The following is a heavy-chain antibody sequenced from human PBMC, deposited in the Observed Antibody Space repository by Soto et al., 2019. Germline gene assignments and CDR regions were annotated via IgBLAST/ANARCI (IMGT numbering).Heavy chain of an antibody. CDR1: GFTFSSYA. CDR2: ISGSGGST. J-gene: IGHJ4*02. Sequence: EVQLLESGGGLVQPGGSLRLSFAASGFTFSSYAMSWVRQAPGKGLEWVSAISGSGGSTYYADSVKGRFTISRDNSTNTLYLQMNSLRAEDTAVYYCAEEELERQGSGFDYWGQGTLVTAAS. CDR3: AEEELERQGSGFDY. D-gene: IGHD1-1*01. V-gene: IGHV3-23*01.